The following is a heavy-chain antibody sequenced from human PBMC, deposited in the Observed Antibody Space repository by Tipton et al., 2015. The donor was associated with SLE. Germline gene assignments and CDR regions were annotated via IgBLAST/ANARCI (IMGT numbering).Heavy chain of an antibody. Sequence: GLVKPSETLSLTCTVSGDSISGQYWSWIRQPTGKGLEWIGYIYYSGSTNYNHSLKSRVTISVATSKNQFSLKLSSVTAADTAVYYCARGPTVVTPLFDCWGQGTLVTVSS. CDR1: GDSISGQY. CDR2: IYYSGST. CDR3: ARGPTVVTPLFDC. J-gene: IGHJ4*02. D-gene: IGHD4-23*01. V-gene: IGHV4-59*11.